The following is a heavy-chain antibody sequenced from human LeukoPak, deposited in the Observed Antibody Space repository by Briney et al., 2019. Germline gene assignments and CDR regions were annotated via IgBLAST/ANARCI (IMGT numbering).Heavy chain of an antibody. Sequence: GGSLRLSCVVSGIDFSSYSMNWVRQAPGKGLEWVSSISSGSDYIYYADSVKGRFTISRDNVKNSLYLQMDSFRAEDTAVYYCTRKWSMATYSDCWGQGTLVTVSS. CDR3: TRKWSMATYSDC. D-gene: IGHD2-8*02. J-gene: IGHJ4*02. V-gene: IGHV3-21*01. CDR2: ISSGSDYI. CDR1: GIDFSSYS.